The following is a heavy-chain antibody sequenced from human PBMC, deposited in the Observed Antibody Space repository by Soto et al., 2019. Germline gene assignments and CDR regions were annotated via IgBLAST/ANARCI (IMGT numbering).Heavy chain of an antibody. V-gene: IGHV1-46*03. CDR2: INPSGGST. CDR1: GYTFTSYY. J-gene: IGHJ4*02. D-gene: IGHD6-19*01. CDR3: AREDPKQWLGSFFDY. Sequence: ASVKVSCKASGYTFTSYYMHWVRQAPGQGLEWMGIINPSGGSTSYAQKFQGRVTMTRDTSTSTVYMELSSLRSEDTAVYYCAREDPKQWLGSFFDYWGQGTLVTVSS.